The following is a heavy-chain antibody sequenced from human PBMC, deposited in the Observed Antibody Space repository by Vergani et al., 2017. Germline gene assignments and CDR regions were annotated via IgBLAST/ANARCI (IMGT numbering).Heavy chain of an antibody. CDR2: INPSGGST. J-gene: IGHJ5*02. V-gene: IGHV1-46*03. D-gene: IGHD3-3*01. CDR3: ARGGGLTIFGVVIQNWFDP. Sequence: QVQLVQSGAEVTKPGASVKVSCKASGYTFTSYYMHWVRQAPGQGLEWMGIINPSGGSTSYAQKFQGRVTMTRDTSTSTVYMELSSLRSEDTAVYYCARGGGLTIFGVVIQNWFDPWGQGTLVTVSS. CDR1: GYTFTSYY.